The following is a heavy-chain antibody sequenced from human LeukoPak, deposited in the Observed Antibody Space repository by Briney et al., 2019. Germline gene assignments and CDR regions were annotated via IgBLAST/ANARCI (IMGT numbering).Heavy chain of an antibody. CDR2: ISAYNGNT. D-gene: IGHD2-2*01. J-gene: IGHJ4*02. CDR3: ARDRALGVVVPASNY. V-gene: IGHV1-18*01. CDR1: GYTFTSYG. Sequence: GASVKVSCKASGYTFTSYGISWVQQAPGQGLEWMGWISAYNGNTNYAQKLQGRVTMTTDTSTSTAYMELRSLRSDDTAVYYCARDRALGVVVPASNYWGQGTLVTVSS.